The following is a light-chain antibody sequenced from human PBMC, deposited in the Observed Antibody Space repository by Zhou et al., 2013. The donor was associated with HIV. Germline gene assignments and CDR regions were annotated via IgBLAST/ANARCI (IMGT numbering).Light chain of an antibody. CDR2: GAS. J-gene: IGKJ3*01. CDR1: QSVSSSY. Sequence: EFVLTQSPGTLSLSPGERATLSCRASQSVSSSYLAWYQQKPGQAPRLLIYGASSRATGIPDRFSGSGSGTDFTLTISRLEPEDFAVYYCQQYGSSPRFTFGPGPKSISN. V-gene: IGKV3-20*01. CDR3: QQYGSSPRFT.